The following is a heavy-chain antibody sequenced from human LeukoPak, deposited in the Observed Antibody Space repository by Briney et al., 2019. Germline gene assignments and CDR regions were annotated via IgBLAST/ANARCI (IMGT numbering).Heavy chain of an antibody. J-gene: IGHJ4*02. CDR1: GFTFSSYA. CDR2: ISYDGSNK. D-gene: IGHD5-18*01. V-gene: IGHV3-30*04. Sequence: QTGRSLRLSCAAYGFTFSSYARHWVRQAPGKGLEWVAVISYDGSNKYYADSVKGRFTISRDNSKNTLYLQMNSLRAEDTAVYYCARASGYSYGPRGNYFDYWGQGTLVTVSS. CDR3: ARASGYSYGPRGNYFDY.